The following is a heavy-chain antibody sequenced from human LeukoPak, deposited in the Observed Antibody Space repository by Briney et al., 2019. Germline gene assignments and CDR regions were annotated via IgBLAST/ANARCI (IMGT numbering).Heavy chain of an antibody. V-gene: IGHV1-2*02. D-gene: IGHD4-17*01. J-gene: IGHJ4*02. CDR3: ARGDYGEDYFDY. CDR2: INPNSGGT. CDR1: GYTFTDSY. Sequence: ASVKVSCKASGYTFTDSYMHWVRQAPGQGLEWMAWINPNSGGTNYAQKFQGRVTMTRDTSISTAYMELSRLRSDDTAVYYCARGDYGEDYFDYWGQGTLVTVSS.